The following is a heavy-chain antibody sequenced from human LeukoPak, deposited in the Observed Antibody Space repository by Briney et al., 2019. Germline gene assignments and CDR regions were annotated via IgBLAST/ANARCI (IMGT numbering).Heavy chain of an antibody. CDR3: ARVPVLRYFDWLLYFDY. V-gene: IGHV1-18*01. Sequence: ASVKVSCKPSGYTFTSYGISWVRQAPGQGLEWMGWISAYYGNTNYAQKLQGRVTMTTDTSTSTADMELRSLRSDDTAVYYCARVPVLRYFDWLLYFDYWGQGTLVTVSS. D-gene: IGHD3-9*01. CDR1: GYTFTSYG. J-gene: IGHJ4*02. CDR2: ISAYYGNT.